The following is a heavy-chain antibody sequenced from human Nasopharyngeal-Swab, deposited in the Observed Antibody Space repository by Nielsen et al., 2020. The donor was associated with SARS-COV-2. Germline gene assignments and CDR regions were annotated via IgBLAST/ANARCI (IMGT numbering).Heavy chain of an antibody. Sequence: ASVKVSCKASGYTFTSYDINWVRQATGQGLEWMGWMNPNSGNTGYAQKFQGRVTMTRNTSISTAYMELNSLRAEDTAVYYCAREGWGSSWGYYYYGMDVWGQGTTVTVSS. V-gene: IGHV1-8*01. J-gene: IGHJ6*02. CDR2: MNPNSGNT. D-gene: IGHD6-6*01. CDR3: AREGWGSSWGYYYYGMDV. CDR1: GYTFTSYD.